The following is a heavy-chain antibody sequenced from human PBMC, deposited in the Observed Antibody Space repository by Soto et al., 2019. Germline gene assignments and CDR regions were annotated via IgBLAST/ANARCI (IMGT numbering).Heavy chain of an antibody. CDR3: AKVSTGSYNWFDP. J-gene: IGHJ5*02. D-gene: IGHD1-1*01. Sequence: EVQLVESGGELVQPWGSLRLSCAASGFTFNNYWMHWVRQAPGKGLVWVSRINTDGSRTNYVDSVKGRFTISRDNAKNTLYLQMDSLRAEDTAVYYCAKVSTGSYNWFDPWGQGTLVTVYS. V-gene: IGHV3-74*01. CDR2: INTDGSRT. CDR1: GFTFNNYW.